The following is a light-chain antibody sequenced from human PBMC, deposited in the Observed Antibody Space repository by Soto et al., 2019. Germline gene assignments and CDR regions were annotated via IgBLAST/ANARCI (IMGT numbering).Light chain of an antibody. J-gene: IGLJ1*01. CDR1: NSDFFGYNY. V-gene: IGLV2-8*01. CDR2: EVN. CDR3: SSYAGNINPYV. Sequence: QSALTQPASVSGSPGQSITISCTGTNSDFFGYNYVSWYQQHPGKAPKLVIYEVNKRPSGVPDRFSGSKSGNTASLTVSGLQAEDEADYYCSSYAGNINPYVFGTGTKVTVL.